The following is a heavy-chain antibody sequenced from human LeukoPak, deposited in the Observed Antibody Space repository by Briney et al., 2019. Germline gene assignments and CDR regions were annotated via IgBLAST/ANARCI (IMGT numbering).Heavy chain of an antibody. Sequence: GGSLRLSCAASGFTFDDYGMSWVRQAPGKGLEWVSGINWNGGSTGYADSVKGRFIISRDNAKTSLYLQMTSLRAEDTAVYYCATSYRILPAASLDYWGQGALVTVSS. V-gene: IGHV3-20*04. CDR3: ATSYRILPAASLDY. J-gene: IGHJ4*02. CDR2: INWNGGST. D-gene: IGHD2-2*01. CDR1: GFTFDDYG.